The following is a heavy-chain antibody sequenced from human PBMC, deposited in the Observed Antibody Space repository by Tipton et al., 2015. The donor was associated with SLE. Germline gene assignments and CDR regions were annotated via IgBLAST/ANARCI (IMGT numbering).Heavy chain of an antibody. Sequence: GSLRLSCAASGFTFSSYWMHWVRQAPGKGLVCVSRINGDGSSTSYADSVKGRFTISRDNAKNTLYLQMNSLRAEDTAVYYCARDSSSWDNYYYGMDVWGQGTTVTVSS. D-gene: IGHD6-13*01. CDR1: GFTFSSYW. J-gene: IGHJ6*02. V-gene: IGHV3-74*01. CDR3: ARDSSSWDNYYYGMDV. CDR2: INGDGSST.